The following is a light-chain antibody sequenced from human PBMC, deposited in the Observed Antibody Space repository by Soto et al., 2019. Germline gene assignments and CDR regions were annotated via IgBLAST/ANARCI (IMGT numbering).Light chain of an antibody. CDR1: NIGSQG. CDR3: QVCHSSNDHCV. V-gene: IGLV3-21*02. J-gene: IGLJ1*01. CDR2: DDS. Sequence: SYELTQPPSVSVAPGQTARITCGGDNIGSQGVHWYQQRPNQAPVLVVYDDSDRPSGIPERFSGSNSGNTATLTISRVEAGDEADFYCQVCHSSNDHCVFGSGTRSPS.